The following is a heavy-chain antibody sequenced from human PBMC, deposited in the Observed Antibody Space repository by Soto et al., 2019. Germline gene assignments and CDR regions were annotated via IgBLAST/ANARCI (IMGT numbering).Heavy chain of an antibody. CDR1: VGSTGSYY. V-gene: IGHV4-4*07. CDR3: ARKSHYAFDI. J-gene: IGHJ3*02. CDR2: IYTSGST. Sequence: PPETLPLTGLVLVGSTGSYYCSCIRQPAGKGLECSGRIYTSGSTNYNPALKSRVTMSVDTSKNQFPLMLSSVTAADTPVYYCARKSHYAFDIWGQGTMVTVSS.